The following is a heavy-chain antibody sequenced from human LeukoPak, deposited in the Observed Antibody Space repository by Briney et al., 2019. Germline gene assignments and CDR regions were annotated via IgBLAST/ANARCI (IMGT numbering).Heavy chain of an antibody. Sequence: PGGSLILSCAASGLPFSSSGMHWVRQAPGKGLEWVAVIRYDGSSEYYADSVKGRFTISRDNSKNTLDLQMNSLRAEDTAVYYCARDKGDYYFDTWGQGTLVTVSS. J-gene: IGHJ4*02. V-gene: IGHV3-33*01. CDR3: ARDKGDYYFDT. CDR2: IRYDGSSE. D-gene: IGHD3-10*01. CDR1: GLPFSSSG.